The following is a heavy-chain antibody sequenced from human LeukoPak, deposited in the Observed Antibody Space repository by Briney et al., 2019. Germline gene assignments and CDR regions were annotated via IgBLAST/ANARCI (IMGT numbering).Heavy chain of an antibody. CDR3: AGDSGPGKSAFDY. J-gene: IGHJ4*02. V-gene: IGHV4-38-2*02. Sequence: PSETLSLTCAVSGYSISSGYYWGWIRQPPGKGLEWIGSIYHSGPTYYNPSLKSRVTISLDTSKNQFSLKLSSVTAADTAVYYCAGDSGPGKSAFDYWGQGTLVTVSS. D-gene: IGHD3-10*01. CDR1: GYSISSGYY. CDR2: IYHSGPT.